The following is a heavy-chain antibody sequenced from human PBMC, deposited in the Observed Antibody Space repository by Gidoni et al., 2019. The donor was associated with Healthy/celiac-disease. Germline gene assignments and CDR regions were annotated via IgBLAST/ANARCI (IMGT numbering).Heavy chain of an antibody. Sequence: QVQLQESGPGLVKPSETLSLTCTVSGGSISSYYWSWIRQPPGKGLEWIGYIYYSGSTNYNPSLKSRVTISVDTSKDQFSLKLSSVTAADTAVYYCARDVGSYDYWGQGTLVTVSS. D-gene: IGHD1-26*01. CDR3: ARDVGSYDY. CDR2: IYYSGST. CDR1: GGSISSYY. J-gene: IGHJ4*02. V-gene: IGHV4-59*01.